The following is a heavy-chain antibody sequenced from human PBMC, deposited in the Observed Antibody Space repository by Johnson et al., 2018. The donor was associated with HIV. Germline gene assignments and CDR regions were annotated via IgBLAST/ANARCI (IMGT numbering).Heavy chain of an antibody. CDR3: AKFPEYSYGSGAFDI. D-gene: IGHD5-18*01. CDR2: ISYAGSNK. Sequence: VESGGGLIQPGRSLRLSCAASGFPFSSYGMHWVRQAPGKGLEWVAVISYAGSNKYYADSVKGRFTISRDNSKNTLYLQMNSLRAEDTAVYYCAKFPEYSYGSGAFDIWGQGTMVTVSS. J-gene: IGHJ3*02. V-gene: IGHV3-30*18. CDR1: GFPFSSYG.